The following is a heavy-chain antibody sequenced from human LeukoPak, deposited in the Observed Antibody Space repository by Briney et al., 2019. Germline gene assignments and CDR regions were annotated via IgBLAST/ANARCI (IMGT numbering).Heavy chain of an antibody. Sequence: ASVKVSCKASGGTFSSYAISWVRQAPGQGLEWMGRIIPILGIANYAQKFQGRVTITADKSTSTAYMELSSLRSEDTAVYYCATYLPRQALDYWGQGTLVTVSS. J-gene: IGHJ4*02. D-gene: IGHD1-1*01. CDR3: ATYLPRQALDY. CDR1: GGTFSSYA. CDR2: IIPILGIA. V-gene: IGHV1-69*04.